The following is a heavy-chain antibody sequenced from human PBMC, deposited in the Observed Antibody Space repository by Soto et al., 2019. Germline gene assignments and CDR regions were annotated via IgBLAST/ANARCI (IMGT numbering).Heavy chain of an antibody. CDR2: VHHSWGS. CDR3: ARQGFGPLHGLVDV. V-gene: IGHV4-59*08. J-gene: IGHJ6*02. Sequence: QVQLQESGPGLVKPSETLSLSCTVSGGSISSYYWSWFRQSPRRRMEWIGYVHHSWGSSYNLYLQSRVAIPLDASKSQFSLKVTSATATDTAVYYCARQGFGPLHGLVDVWGQGTTVTVSS. D-gene: IGHD3-10*01. CDR1: GGSISSYY.